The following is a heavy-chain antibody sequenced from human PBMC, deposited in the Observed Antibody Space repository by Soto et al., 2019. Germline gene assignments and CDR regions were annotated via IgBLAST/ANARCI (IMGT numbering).Heavy chain of an antibody. CDR1: GYTFTSYG. J-gene: IGHJ6*02. CDR3: ARGCYYDSSGSRNYYFYGMNV. V-gene: IGHV1-18*01. Sequence: AAVKVSCKASGYTFTSYGINWVRQAPGQGLERLGWISDYDGNTNYAQILQGRGSMTTDTSTNTAYMEVRSLRSDDTAVYYCARGCYYDSSGSRNYYFYGMNVWGQGTTVTVSS. D-gene: IGHD3-22*01. CDR2: ISDYDGNT.